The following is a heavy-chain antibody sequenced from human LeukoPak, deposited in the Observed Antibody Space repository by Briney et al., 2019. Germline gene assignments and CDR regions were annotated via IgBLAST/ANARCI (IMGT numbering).Heavy chain of an antibody. V-gene: IGHV4-30-4*07. Sequence: PSETLSLTCAVSGGSISSGDYSWSWIRQPPGEGLEWIGFIYNSGNTYYNPSLKSRVTISVDTSKNQFSLKLSSVTAADTAVYYCARRDYGDYGPNSPFDYWGQGTLVTVSS. CDR2: IYNSGNT. J-gene: IGHJ4*02. CDR3: ARRDYGDYGPNSPFDY. CDR1: GGSISSGDYS. D-gene: IGHD4-17*01.